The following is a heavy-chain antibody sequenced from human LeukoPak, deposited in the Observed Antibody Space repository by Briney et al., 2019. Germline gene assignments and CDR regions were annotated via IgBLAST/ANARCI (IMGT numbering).Heavy chain of an antibody. J-gene: IGHJ1*01. CDR3: GRAPGCNGGKFQH. CDR2: IYYSGST. CDR1: GGSISTYY. Sequence: SETLSLTCTVSGGSISTYYWNWIRQPPGEGLEWIGYIYYSGSTNYNPSLKSRVTISVDTSKNHFSLKLSSVTAADTAVYYWGRAPGCNGGKFQHWGQGNLVNGFS. V-gene: IGHV4-59*01. D-gene: IGHD4-23*01.